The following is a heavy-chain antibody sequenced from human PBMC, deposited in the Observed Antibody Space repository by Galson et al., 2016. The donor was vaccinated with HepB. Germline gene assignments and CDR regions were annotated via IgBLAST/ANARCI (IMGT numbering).Heavy chain of an antibody. CDR1: GGSISTYY. Sequence: SETLSLTCTVSGGSISTYYWSWIRQPPGKGLEWIGYIYYSGSTNYNPSLKSRVTISVDTSKNQFSLKLSSMTAADTAVYSCARGRTVTTPYSGLDYWGQGTLVTVSS. CDR3: ARGRTVTTPYSGLDY. V-gene: IGHV4-59*01. J-gene: IGHJ4*02. CDR2: IYYSGST. D-gene: IGHD4-17*01.